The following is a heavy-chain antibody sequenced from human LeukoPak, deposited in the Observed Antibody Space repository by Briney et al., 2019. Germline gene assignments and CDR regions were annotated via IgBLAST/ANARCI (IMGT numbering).Heavy chain of an antibody. V-gene: IGHV1-2*02. D-gene: IGHD6-13*01. CDR3: ARGAAGMLESGY. J-gene: IGHJ4*02. Sequence: ASVKVSCKASGYTFTSYDINWVRQAPGQGVEWMGWINPNSGGTNYAQKFQGRVTMTRDTSISTAYMELSRLRSDDTAVYYCARGAAGMLESGYWGQGTLVTVSS. CDR1: GYTFTSYD. CDR2: INPNSGGT.